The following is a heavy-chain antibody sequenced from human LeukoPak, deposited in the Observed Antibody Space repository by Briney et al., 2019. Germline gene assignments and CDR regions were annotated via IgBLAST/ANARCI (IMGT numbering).Heavy chain of an antibody. CDR1: GYTFTSYA. J-gene: IGHJ4*02. D-gene: IGHD2-15*01. CDR3: ARDLDCSGGSCYGNFDY. Sequence: ASVNVSCKASGYTFTSYAMNWVRQAPGQGLEWMGWINTNTGNPTYAQGFTGRFVFSLDTSVSTAYLQISSLKAEDTAVYYCARDLDCSGGSCYGNFDYWGQGTLVTVSS. CDR2: INTNTGNP. V-gene: IGHV7-4-1*02.